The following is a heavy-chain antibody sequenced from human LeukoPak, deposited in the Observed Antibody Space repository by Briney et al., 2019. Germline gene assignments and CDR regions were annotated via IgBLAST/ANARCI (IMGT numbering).Heavy chain of an antibody. V-gene: IGHV4-34*01. Sequence: SETLSLTCAVYGESFTTFYWGWIRQTPGKGLEWIGEINHTGSTNYNPSLKSRVTISIDTSKNQFSLKLSSVTAADTAVYYCARVVSGAFDIWGQGTMVTVSS. CDR3: ARVVSGAFDI. CDR2: INHTGST. J-gene: IGHJ3*02. CDR1: GESFTTFY. D-gene: IGHD5-12*01.